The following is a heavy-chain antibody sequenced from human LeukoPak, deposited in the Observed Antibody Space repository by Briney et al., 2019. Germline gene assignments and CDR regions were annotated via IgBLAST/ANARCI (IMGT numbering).Heavy chain of an antibody. V-gene: IGHV4-59*08. CDR3: ASHGSGPLKFDP. D-gene: IGHD3-10*01. Sequence: SETLSLTCTVSGGSIRGYDWSWIRQPPGKGLEWVGYMHRSGNTNSNSTLKGRVSIAVDTSHNQVSLKLTSVTAADPAVYYCASHGSGPLKFDPWGQGTLVTVSS. CDR1: GGSIRGYD. J-gene: IGHJ5*02. CDR2: MHRSGNT.